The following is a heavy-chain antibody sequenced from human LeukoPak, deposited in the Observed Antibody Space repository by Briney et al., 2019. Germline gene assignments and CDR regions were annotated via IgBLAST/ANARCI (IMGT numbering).Heavy chain of an antibody. CDR2: IGDHGGST. CDR1: GFTFSSYG. CDR3: AKVASGADY. Sequence: GGSLRLSCAASGFTFSSYGMSWVRQAPGKGLEWVSAIGDHGGSTYYADSVKGRFTISRDNSKSTPYLQMNSLRAEDTAVYYCAKVASGADYWGQGTLVTVSS. V-gene: IGHV3-23*01. J-gene: IGHJ4*02. D-gene: IGHD6-19*01.